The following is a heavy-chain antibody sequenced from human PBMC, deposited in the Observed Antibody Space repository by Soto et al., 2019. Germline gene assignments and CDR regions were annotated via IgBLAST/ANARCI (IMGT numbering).Heavy chain of an antibody. J-gene: IGHJ4*02. CDR3: ARASPLYDFWSGYYAHFDY. Sequence: SETLSLTCAVYGGSFSGYYWSWIRQPPGKGLEWIGEINHSGSTNYNPSLKSRVTISVDTSKNQFSLKLSSVTAADTAVYYCARASPLYDFWSGYYAHFDYWGQGTLVTVSS. CDR2: INHSGST. CDR1: GGSFSGYY. D-gene: IGHD3-3*01. V-gene: IGHV4-34*01.